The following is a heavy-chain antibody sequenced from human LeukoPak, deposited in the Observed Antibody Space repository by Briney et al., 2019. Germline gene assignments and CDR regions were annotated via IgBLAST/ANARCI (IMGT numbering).Heavy chain of an antibody. CDR2: ISYDGSNK. Sequence: GGSLRLSCAASGFTFSSYAMSWVRQAPGKGLERVAVISYDGSNKYYADSVKGRFTISRDNSKNTLCLQMNSLRAEDTAVYYCAKDLMVRGVIPWFDPWGQGTLVTVSS. V-gene: IGHV3-30*18. J-gene: IGHJ5*02. CDR3: AKDLMVRGVIPWFDP. D-gene: IGHD3-10*01. CDR1: GFTFSSYA.